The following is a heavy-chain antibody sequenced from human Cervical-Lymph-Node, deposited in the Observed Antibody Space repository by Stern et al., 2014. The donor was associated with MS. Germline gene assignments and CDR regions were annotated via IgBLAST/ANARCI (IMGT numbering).Heavy chain of an antibody. CDR2: IYTSGST. CDR1: GGSISSGSYY. J-gene: IGHJ4*02. Sequence: VQLVESGPGLVKPSQTLSLTCTVSGGSISSGSYYWSWIRQPAGKGLEWIGRIYTSGSTNYNPSLKSRVTISVDTSKNQFSLKLSSVTAADTAVYYCARGYSSGWYYFDYWGQGTLVTVSS. V-gene: IGHV4-61*02. D-gene: IGHD6-19*01. CDR3: ARGYSSGWYYFDY.